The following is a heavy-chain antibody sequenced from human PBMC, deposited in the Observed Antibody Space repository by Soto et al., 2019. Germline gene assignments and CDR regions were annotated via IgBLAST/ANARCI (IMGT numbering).Heavy chain of an antibody. J-gene: IGHJ4*02. CDR1: GFTFSSYS. CDR2: ISSSSYI. V-gene: IGHV3-21*01. D-gene: IGHD5-18*01. Sequence: EVQLVESGGGLVKPGGSLRLSCAASGFTFSSYSMNWVRQAPGKGLEWVSSISSSSYIYYADSVKGRFTISRDNAKNSLSLQMKNLRAEDTAVYYCASSRGYRFDYWGQGTLVTGSS. CDR3: ASSRGYRFDY.